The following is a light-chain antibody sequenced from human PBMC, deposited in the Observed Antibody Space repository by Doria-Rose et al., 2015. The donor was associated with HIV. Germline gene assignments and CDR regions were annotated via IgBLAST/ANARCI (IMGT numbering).Light chain of an antibody. CDR1: QRVKSSD. Sequence: TQSPGTLSLSPGERATLSCRASQRVKSSDLAWYQHKPGQAPRLHIYDASASATGIPDRISGSGSGTDRTLTISRLEPEDVAVYYCQQYGSSRGTFGQGTRLEIK. CDR3: QQYGSSRGT. CDR2: DAS. V-gene: IGKV3-20*01. J-gene: IGKJ5*01.